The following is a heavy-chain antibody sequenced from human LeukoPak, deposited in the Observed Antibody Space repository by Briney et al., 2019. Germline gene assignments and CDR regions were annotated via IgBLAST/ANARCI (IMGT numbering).Heavy chain of an antibody. CDR3: ARGDFWSGYCQLDY. D-gene: IGHD3-3*01. J-gene: IGHJ4*02. V-gene: IGHV4-34*01. CDR2: INHSGST. CDR1: GGSFSGYY. Sequence: SETLSLTCAVHGGSFSGYYWSWIRQPPGKGLAWIGEINHSGSTNYNPSLKSRVTISVDTSKNQFSLKLSSVTAADTAVYYCARGDFWSGYCQLDYWGQGTLVTVSS.